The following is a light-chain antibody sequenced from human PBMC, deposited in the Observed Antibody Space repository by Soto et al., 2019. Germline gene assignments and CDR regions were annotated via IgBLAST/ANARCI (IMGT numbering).Light chain of an antibody. J-gene: IGLJ1*01. CDR2: DVS. Sequence: QSVLTQPSSVSGSPGQSITISCTGTSSDVGGYNYVSWYQQHPGKAPKLMIYDVSNRPSGVSNRFSGSKSGNTASLTISGLQAEYEADYSSSSYTSSSTYVFGTGTKVTVL. CDR1: SSDVGGYNY. V-gene: IGLV2-14*01. CDR3: SSYTSSSTYV.